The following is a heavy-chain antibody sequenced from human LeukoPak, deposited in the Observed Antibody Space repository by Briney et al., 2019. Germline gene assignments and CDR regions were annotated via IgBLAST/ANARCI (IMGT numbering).Heavy chain of an antibody. D-gene: IGHD6-13*01. CDR3: ARDGRYSSSWYPFDY. CDR2: ISSSSSYI. Sequence: PGGSLRLSCAASGFPFGSYSMNWVRKAQGKGLEWVSSISSSSSYIYYADSVKGRFTISRDNAKNSLYLQMNSLRAEDTAVYYCARDGRYSSSWYPFDYWGQGTLVTVSS. CDR1: GFPFGSYS. V-gene: IGHV3-21*01. J-gene: IGHJ4*02.